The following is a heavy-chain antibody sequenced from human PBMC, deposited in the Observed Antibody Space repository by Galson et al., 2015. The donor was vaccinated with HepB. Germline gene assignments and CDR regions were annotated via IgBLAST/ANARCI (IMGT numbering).Heavy chain of an antibody. CDR1: GGSFSGYY. CDR3: ARAGVYSSGWYY. CDR2: INHSGST. Sequence: ETLSLTCAVYGGSFSGYYWSWIRQPPGKGLEWIGEINHSGSTNYNPSLKSRVTISVDTSKNQFSLKLSSVTAADTAVYYCARAGVYSSGWYYWGQGTLVTVSS. D-gene: IGHD6-19*01. J-gene: IGHJ4*02. V-gene: IGHV4-34*01.